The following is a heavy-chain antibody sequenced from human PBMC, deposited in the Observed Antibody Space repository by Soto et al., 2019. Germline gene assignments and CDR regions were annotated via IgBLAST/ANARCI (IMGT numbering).Heavy chain of an antibody. D-gene: IGHD3-10*01. CDR3: ARRVTTVRGPTGDWFDP. J-gene: IGHJ5*02. CDR2: IYYSGST. Sequence: PSETLSLTCTVSGGSISSYYWSWIRQPPGKGLEWIGYIYYSGSTNYNPSLKSRVTISVDTSKNQFSLKLSSVTAADTAVYYCARRVTTVRGPTGDWFDPWGQGTLVTVSS. V-gene: IGHV4-59*08. CDR1: GGSISSYY.